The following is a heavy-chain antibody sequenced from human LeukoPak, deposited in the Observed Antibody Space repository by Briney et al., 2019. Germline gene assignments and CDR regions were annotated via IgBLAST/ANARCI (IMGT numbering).Heavy chain of an antibody. Sequence: ASVKVSCKASGYTFTGYYMHWVRQAPGQGLEWMGWINPNSGGTNYAQKFQGRVTMTRDTSISTAYMELSRLRSDDTAVYYCARVYDYVWGSYRFPLGSWGQGTLVTVSS. CDR3: ARVYDYVWGSYRFPLGS. J-gene: IGHJ4*02. D-gene: IGHD3-16*02. CDR1: GYTFTGYY. CDR2: INPNSGGT. V-gene: IGHV1-2*02.